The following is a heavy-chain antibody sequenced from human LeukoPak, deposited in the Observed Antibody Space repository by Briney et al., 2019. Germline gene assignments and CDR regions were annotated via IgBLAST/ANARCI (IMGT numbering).Heavy chain of an antibody. CDR1: GFTFSSYA. CDR2: TSNIGGTT. CDR3: AKRIDCSGGSCYSGFDY. D-gene: IGHD2-15*01. Sequence: GGSLRLFCAASGFTFSSYAMSWVRQAPGKGLEWVSGTSNIGGTTYYADSVRGRFTISRDNSKNTLYLQMNSLRAEDTAVYYCAKRIDCSGGSCYSGFDYWGQGTLVTVSS. V-gene: IGHV3-23*01. J-gene: IGHJ4*02.